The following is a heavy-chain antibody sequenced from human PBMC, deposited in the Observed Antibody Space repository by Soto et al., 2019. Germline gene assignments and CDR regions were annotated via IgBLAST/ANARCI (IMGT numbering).Heavy chain of an antibody. V-gene: IGHV4-39*01. CDR2: IYYSGST. D-gene: IGHD3-22*01. Sequence: PSETLSLTCTVSGGSISSSSYYWGWIRQPPGKGLEWIGSIYYSGSTYYNPSLKSRVTISVDTSKNQFSLKLSSVTAADTAVYYCARHGDSSEDFQHWGQGTLVTVS. J-gene: IGHJ1*01. CDR1: GGSISSSSYY. CDR3: ARHGDSSEDFQH.